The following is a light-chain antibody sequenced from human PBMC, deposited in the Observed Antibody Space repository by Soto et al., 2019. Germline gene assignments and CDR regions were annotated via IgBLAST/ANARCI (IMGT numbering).Light chain of an antibody. CDR3: QNYNSAPIT. Sequence: IRMTQSPSSLSASTGDRVTITCRASQGISSYLAWYQKKPGKVPKLLIYAASTLQSGVTSRFSGSGSGTDFTLTITSLQPEDVATYYCQNYNSAPITFGQGTRLE. CDR1: QGISSY. CDR2: AAS. V-gene: IGKV1-27*01. J-gene: IGKJ5*01.